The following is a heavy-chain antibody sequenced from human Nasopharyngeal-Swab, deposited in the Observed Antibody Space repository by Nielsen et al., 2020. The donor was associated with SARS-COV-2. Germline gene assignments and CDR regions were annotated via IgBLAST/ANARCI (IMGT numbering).Heavy chain of an antibody. CDR3: ARGSGLIDH. CDR2: INHSANT. J-gene: IGHJ4*02. CDR1: GGSFSGYS. Sequence: SQTLSLTCAVYGGSFSGYSWTWIRQPPGKGLEWIGDINHSANTNYNPSLKSRVIISIDTSRNQFSLRLNSVTAADTAVYYCARGSGLIDHWGQGDLVIVSS. V-gene: IGHV4-34*01.